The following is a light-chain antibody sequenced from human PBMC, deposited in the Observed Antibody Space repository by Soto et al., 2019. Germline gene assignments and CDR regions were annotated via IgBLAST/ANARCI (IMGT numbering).Light chain of an antibody. Sequence: EMVMTQSPATLSVSLGERATLSCRASQSVRTKLVWYQQKPGQAPRLLIYGASTRATGIPARFSGSGSGTEFPLTISSLQSEDIAVYYCQQHDQGWTFGQGTKVEIK. V-gene: IGKV3-15*01. J-gene: IGKJ1*01. CDR3: QQHDQGWT. CDR1: QSVRTK. CDR2: GAS.